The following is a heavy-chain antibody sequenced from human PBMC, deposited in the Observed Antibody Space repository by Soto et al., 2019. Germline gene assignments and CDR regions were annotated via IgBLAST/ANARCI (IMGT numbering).Heavy chain of an antibody. D-gene: IGHD6-13*01. V-gene: IGHV3-30*18. CDR1: GFTFSSYG. Sequence: QVQLVESGGGVVQPGRSLRLSCAASGFTFSSYGMHWVRQAPGKGLEWVAVISYDGSNKYYADSVKGRFTISRDNSKNTLYLQMNRLRAEDTAVYYCAKDRRSSSWGQGTLVTVSS. J-gene: IGHJ4*02. CDR3: AKDRRSSS. CDR2: ISYDGSNK.